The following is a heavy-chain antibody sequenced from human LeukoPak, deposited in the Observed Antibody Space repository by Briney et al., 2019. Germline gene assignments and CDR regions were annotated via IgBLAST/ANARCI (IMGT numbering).Heavy chain of an antibody. V-gene: IGHV4-59*11. J-gene: IGHJ2*01. CDR3: ARDWELDGYFDL. D-gene: IGHD1-26*01. CDR2: IYYSGST. CDR1: GGSISSHY. Sequence: SETLSLTCTVSGGSISSHYWSWIRQPPGKGLEWIGYIYYSGSTNYNPSLKSRVTISVDTSKNQFSLKLGSVTAADTAVYYCARDWELDGYFDLWGRGTLVTVSS.